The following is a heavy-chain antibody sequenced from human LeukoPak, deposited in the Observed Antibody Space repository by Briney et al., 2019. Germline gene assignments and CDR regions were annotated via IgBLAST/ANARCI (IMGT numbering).Heavy chain of an antibody. V-gene: IGHV1-2*02. CDR2: IKASSGDT. J-gene: IGHJ6*03. D-gene: IGHD6-13*01. CDR3: ARADSVPAGDYHYWYMDV. CDR1: GFTLIDY. Sequence: ASVKVSCKASGFTLIDYIHWVRQDPRQGLQWMGWIKASSGDTEYAQKFRGRVTMTRDTSISTVYMELSSLRSDDTAVYYCARADSVPAGDYHYWYMDVWGKGTTVTVSS.